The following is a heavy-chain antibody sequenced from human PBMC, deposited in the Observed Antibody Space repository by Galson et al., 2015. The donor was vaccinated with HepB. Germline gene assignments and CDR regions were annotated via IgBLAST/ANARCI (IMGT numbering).Heavy chain of an antibody. Sequence: SLRLSCAASGFTFSSYGMHWVRQAPGKGLEWVAVISYDGGNEYYADSVKGRFTISRDNSKNTLYLQMNSLRTEDTAVYYCAKDQREYSSSTGGYWGQGTLVTVSS. CDR2: ISYDGGNE. J-gene: IGHJ4*02. CDR1: GFTFSSYG. CDR3: AKDQREYSSSTGGY. V-gene: IGHV3-30*18. D-gene: IGHD6-6*01.